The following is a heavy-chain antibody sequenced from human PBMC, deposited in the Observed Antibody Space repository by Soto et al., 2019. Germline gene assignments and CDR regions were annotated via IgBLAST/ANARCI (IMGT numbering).Heavy chain of an antibody. CDR1: GGSISSSSYY. CDR3: ARHVGFWSGYSGFDY. D-gene: IGHD3-3*01. J-gene: IGHJ4*02. V-gene: IGHV4-39*01. Sequence: SETLSLTCTVSGGSISSSSYYWGWIRQPPGKGLEWIGSIYYSGSTYYNPSLKSRVTISVDTSKNQFSLKLSSVTAADTAVYYCARHVGFWSGYSGFDYWGQGTLVTVSS. CDR2: IYYSGST.